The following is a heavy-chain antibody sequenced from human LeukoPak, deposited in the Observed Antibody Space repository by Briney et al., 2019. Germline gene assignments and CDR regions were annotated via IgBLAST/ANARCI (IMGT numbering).Heavy chain of an antibody. J-gene: IGHJ4*02. CDR3: EATNWGSHFDY. Sequence: PSETLSLTCTVSGGSISSGSYYWSWIRQPAGKGREWIGRIYTSGSTNYNPSLKSRVTITVDTSKNQFSLKLSFVTAADTAVYYCEATNWGSHFDYWGQGTLVIVSS. CDR1: GGSISSGSYY. CDR2: IYTSGST. V-gene: IGHV4-61*02. D-gene: IGHD7-27*01.